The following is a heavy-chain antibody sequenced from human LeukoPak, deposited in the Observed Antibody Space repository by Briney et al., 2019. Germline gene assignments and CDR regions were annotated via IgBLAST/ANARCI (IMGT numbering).Heavy chain of an antibody. CDR1: GYTFTGYY. J-gene: IGHJ6*03. CDR3: ARVRPAGKTVGHMDV. D-gene: IGHD2-2*01. CDR2: INPNSGGT. Sequence: ASVKVSCKASGYTFTGYYMHWVRQAPGQGLEWMGWINPNSGGTNYAQKFQGRVTMTRDTSISTAYMELSRLRSDDTAVYYCARVRPAGKTVGHMDVWGKGTTVTISS. V-gene: IGHV1-2*02.